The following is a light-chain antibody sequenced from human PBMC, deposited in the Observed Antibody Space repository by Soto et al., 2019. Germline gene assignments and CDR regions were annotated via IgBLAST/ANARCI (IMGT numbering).Light chain of an antibody. J-gene: IGKJ2*01. CDR2: GVS. CDR1: QSVNHN. CDR3: QQYNNWPHT. Sequence: DRVITHSPYTVSASPGERVSLSCRASQSVNHNLAWYHQKPGQAPSLLIYGVSTRATGVPVRFSGSGSGTEFTLTINSLQSEDFAVYYCQQYNNWPHTFGQGTKVDIK. V-gene: IGKV3-15*01.